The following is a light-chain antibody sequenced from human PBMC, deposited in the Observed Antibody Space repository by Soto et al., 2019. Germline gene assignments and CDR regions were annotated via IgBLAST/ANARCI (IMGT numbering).Light chain of an antibody. J-gene: IGLJ1*01. Sequence: AVLTPPGSVCVSPGEVITIFYNGTSSDIGAYDYVSWYQQHPGRAPKLIIYEVSHRFSGLSYRFSGSKSGNTASLTISGLQAEDEGDYYCTSFAPGRIYVFGSGTKVTVL. CDR3: TSFAPGRIYV. V-gene: IGLV2-14*03. CDR1: SSDIGAYDY. CDR2: EVS.